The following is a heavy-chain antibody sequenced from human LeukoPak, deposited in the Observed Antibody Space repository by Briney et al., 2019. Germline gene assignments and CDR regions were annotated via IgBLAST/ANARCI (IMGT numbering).Heavy chain of an antibody. Sequence: GGSLRLSCAASGFTFSSYWMHWVRQAPGKGLVWVSRINSDGSSTSYADSVKGRFTISRDNAKNTLYLQMNSLRAEDTAVYYCARADYGGNEGAFDIWGQGTMVTVSS. D-gene: IGHD4-23*01. CDR2: INSDGSST. CDR1: GFTFSSYW. V-gene: IGHV3-74*01. CDR3: ARADYGGNEGAFDI. J-gene: IGHJ3*02.